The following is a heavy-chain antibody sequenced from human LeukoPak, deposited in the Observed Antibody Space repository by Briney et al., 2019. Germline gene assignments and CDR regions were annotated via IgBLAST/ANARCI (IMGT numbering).Heavy chain of an antibody. CDR2: ISYDGSNK. Sequence: GGSLRLSCAASGFTFSSYAMHWVRQAPGKGLEWVAVISYDGSNKYYADSVKGRFTISRDNSKNTLYLQMNSLRPEDTAVYYCARSDTSVAGPFFFDYWGQGTLVTVSS. J-gene: IGHJ4*02. D-gene: IGHD6-19*01. CDR3: ARSDTSVAGPFFFDY. V-gene: IGHV3-30*04. CDR1: GFTFSSYA.